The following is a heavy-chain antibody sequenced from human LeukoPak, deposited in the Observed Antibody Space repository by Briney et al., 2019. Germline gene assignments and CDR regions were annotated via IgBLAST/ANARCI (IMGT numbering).Heavy chain of an antibody. D-gene: IGHD5-12*01. CDR1: GGSISSGDYY. CDR3: ARVLRGGTWIGFDP. Sequence: PSQTLSLTCTVSGGSISSGDYYWSWIRQPPGKGLEWIGYIYYSGSTYYNPSLKSRVTISVDTSKNQFSLKLSSVTAADTAVYYCARVLRGGTWIGFDPWGQGTLVTVSS. V-gene: IGHV4-30-4*01. CDR2: IYYSGST. J-gene: IGHJ5*02.